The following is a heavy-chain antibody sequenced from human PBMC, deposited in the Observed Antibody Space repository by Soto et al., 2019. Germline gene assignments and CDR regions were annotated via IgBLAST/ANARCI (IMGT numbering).Heavy chain of an antibody. V-gene: IGHV3-48*01. J-gene: IGHJ4*02. CDR2: ISSSSSTI. Sequence: GGSLRLSCAASGFTFSSYSMNWVRQAPGKGLEWVSYISSSSSTIYYADSVKGRFTISRDNAKNSLYLQMNSLRAEDTAVYYCARSYRLEVGPGLEMATMFSDYWGQGTLVTVSS. D-gene: IGHD3-10*01. CDR1: GFTFSSYS. CDR3: ARSYRLEVGPGLEMATMFSDY.